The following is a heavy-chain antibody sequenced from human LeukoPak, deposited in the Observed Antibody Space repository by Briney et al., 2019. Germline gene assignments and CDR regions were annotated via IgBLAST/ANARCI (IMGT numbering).Heavy chain of an antibody. D-gene: IGHD1-1*01. CDR2: IIPIFGTA. J-gene: IGHJ3*02. CDR3: ARETGTTGGAFDI. Sequence: SVKVPCKASGGTFSSYAISWVRQAPGQGLEWMGGIIPIFGTANYAQKFQGRVTITTDESTSTAYMELSSLRSEDTAVYYCARETGTTGGAFDIWGQGTMVTVSS. V-gene: IGHV1-69*05. CDR1: GGTFSSYA.